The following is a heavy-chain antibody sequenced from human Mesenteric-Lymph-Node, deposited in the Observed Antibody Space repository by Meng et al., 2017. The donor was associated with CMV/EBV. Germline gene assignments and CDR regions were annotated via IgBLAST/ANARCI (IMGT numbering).Heavy chain of an antibody. CDR3: ARDPFAVQLPIYFDY. CDR1: GFVFDDHA. Sequence: SLKISCAASGFVFDDHAMHWVRQAPGKGPEWVSGISWNSGSIGFADSVKGRFIISRDNAKNSLYLQMNSLRTEDTALYYCARDPFAVQLPIYFDYWGQGTQVTVSS. V-gene: IGHV3-9*01. J-gene: IGHJ4*02. CDR2: ISWNSGSI. D-gene: IGHD3-10*01.